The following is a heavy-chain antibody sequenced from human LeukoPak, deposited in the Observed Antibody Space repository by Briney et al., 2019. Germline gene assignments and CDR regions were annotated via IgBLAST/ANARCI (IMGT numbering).Heavy chain of an antibody. J-gene: IGHJ4*02. D-gene: IGHD3-10*01. CDR1: GFTFSSYE. CDR2: ISSSGSTI. V-gene: IGHV3-48*03. Sequence: GGSLRLSCAASGFTFSSYEMHWVRQAPGKGLEWVSYISSSGSTIYYADSVKGRFTISRDNAKNSLYLQMDSLKTEDTAVYYCTGNYYGSGSYADFDYWGQGTLVTVSS. CDR3: TGNYYGSGSYADFDY.